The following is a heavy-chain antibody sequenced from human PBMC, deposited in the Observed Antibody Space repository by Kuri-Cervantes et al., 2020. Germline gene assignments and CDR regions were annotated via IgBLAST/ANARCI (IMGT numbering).Heavy chain of an antibody. D-gene: IGHD3-16*01. V-gene: IGHV3-13*01. Sequence: GGSLRLSCAASGFTFSSYDMHWVRQATGKGLEWVSAIGTAGDTYYPGSVKGRFTISRENAKNSLYLQMNSLRAGDTAVYYCARGARFGEFSNWFDPWGQGTLVTVSS. CDR3: ARGARFGEFSNWFDP. CDR2: IGTAGDT. J-gene: IGHJ5*02. CDR1: GFTFSSYD.